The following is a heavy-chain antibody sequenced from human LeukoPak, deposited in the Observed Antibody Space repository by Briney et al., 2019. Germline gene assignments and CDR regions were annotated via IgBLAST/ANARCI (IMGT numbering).Heavy chain of an antibody. D-gene: IGHD2-2*01. CDR3: ARDVPWLDP. V-gene: IGHV4-59*01. CDR2: VYSSGST. J-gene: IGHJ5*02. Sequence: SEALSLTCTVSGGSISSYYWSWIRQPPGKGLEWIGYVYSSGSTNYNPSLKSRVTISVDTSKNQFSLNLTSVTAADTAVYYCARDVPWLDPWGQGTLVTVSS. CDR1: GGSISSYY.